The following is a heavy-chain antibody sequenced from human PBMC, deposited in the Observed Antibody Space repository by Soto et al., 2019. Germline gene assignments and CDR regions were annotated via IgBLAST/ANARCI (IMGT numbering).Heavy chain of an antibody. CDR1: AVTFSAYN. CDR3: VKQFPGKATGLES. J-gene: IGHJ5*02. CDR2: IWYDGSNQ. D-gene: IGHD3-3*01. Sequence: QVQLVESGGGVVQPGRSLRLSCATSAVTFSAYNMHWVRQTPGKGLEWVAFIWYDGSNQFYSDSVKGRFSISRDNSKNPLYLKLNRLSPEETAMYYCVKQFPGKATGLESWGPGTRVTAPS. V-gene: IGHV3-33*03.